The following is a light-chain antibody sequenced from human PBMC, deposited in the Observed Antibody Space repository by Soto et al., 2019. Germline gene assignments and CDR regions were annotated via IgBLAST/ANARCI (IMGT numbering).Light chain of an antibody. J-gene: IGLJ2*01. CDR1: SGSIASNY. Sequence: NFILTQPHSVSESPGKTVTISCTRSSGSIASNYVQWYQQRPGSAPTTVIYEDNQRPSGVSDRFSGSIDSSSNSASLTISGLKTEDEADYYCQSYDSSIDVVFGGGTKLTVL. CDR3: QSYDSSIDVV. CDR2: EDN. V-gene: IGLV6-57*04.